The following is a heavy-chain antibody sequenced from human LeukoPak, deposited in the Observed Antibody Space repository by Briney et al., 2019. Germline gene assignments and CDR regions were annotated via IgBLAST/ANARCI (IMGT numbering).Heavy chain of an antibody. V-gene: IGHV4-59*01. Sequence: SETLSLTCTVSGGSISSYYWSWIRQPPGKGLEWIGYIYYSGSTNYNPSLKSRVTISVDTSKNQFSLKLSSVTAADTAVYYCARTDYYDSSGYLEAYYYYMDVWGKGTTVTISS. CDR2: IYYSGST. D-gene: IGHD3-22*01. J-gene: IGHJ6*03. CDR1: GGSISSYY. CDR3: ARTDYYDSSGYLEAYYYYMDV.